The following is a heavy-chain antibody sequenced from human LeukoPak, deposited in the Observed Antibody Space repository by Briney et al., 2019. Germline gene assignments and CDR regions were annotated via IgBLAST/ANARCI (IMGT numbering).Heavy chain of an antibody. Sequence: GESLTLSCVVSGFTFNSYRMNWVRQAPGKGLEGVSSITSSSTYIYYADSVQGRFTISRDNAKNPLYLQMNSLRAEGTAVYYCARVLYDYYDSSGYHLPDDWGQGTLVTVSS. CDR3: ARVLYDYYDSSGYHLPDD. V-gene: IGHV3-21*01. D-gene: IGHD3-22*01. CDR1: GFTFNSYR. CDR2: ITSSSTYI. J-gene: IGHJ4*02.